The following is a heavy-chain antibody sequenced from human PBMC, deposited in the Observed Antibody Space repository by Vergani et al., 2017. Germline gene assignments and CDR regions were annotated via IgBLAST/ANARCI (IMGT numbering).Heavy chain of an antibody. CDR2: MDYSGST. Sequence: QVQLQESGPGLVKPSETLSLTCTVSGDSVISTDYHWGWIRQPPGKGLEWIGSMDYSGSTSYNPSLESRISISFETPKNQFSLRLTSVTAADTAVYYCASNRCSCRAAYFHSYDFWGPGTLVGVSS. V-gene: IGHV4-39*01. CDR3: ASNRCSCRAAYFHSYDF. J-gene: IGHJ4*02. CDR1: GDSVISTDYH. D-gene: IGHD2-15*01.